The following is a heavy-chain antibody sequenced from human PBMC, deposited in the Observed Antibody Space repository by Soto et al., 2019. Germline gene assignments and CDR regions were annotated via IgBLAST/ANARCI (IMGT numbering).Heavy chain of an antibody. CDR2: ISGSGGST. V-gene: IGHV3-23*01. J-gene: IGHJ6*02. CDR1: GFTFSSYA. CDR3: AKDGGYATARPMGSSYGMDV. D-gene: IGHD3-16*01. Sequence: GGSLRLSCAASGFTFSSYAMSWVRQAPGKGLEWVSAISGSGGSTYYADSVKGRFTISRDNSKNTLYLQMNSLRAEDTAVYYCAKDGGYATARPMGSSYGMDVWGQGTTVTVSS.